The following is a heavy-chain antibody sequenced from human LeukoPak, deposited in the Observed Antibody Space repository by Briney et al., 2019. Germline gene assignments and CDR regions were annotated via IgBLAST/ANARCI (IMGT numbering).Heavy chain of an antibody. Sequence: SETLSLTCTVSGGSISPYYWSWIRQPPGKGLKWIGYIYYSGSTNYNPSLESRVTISVDTSKNQFSLKLSSVTTADTAVYYCARIYYSSSYDYWYFDLWGRGTLVTVSS. CDR3: ARIYYSSSYDYWYFDL. CDR1: GGSISPYY. V-gene: IGHV4-59*01. J-gene: IGHJ2*01. D-gene: IGHD6-13*01. CDR2: IYYSGST.